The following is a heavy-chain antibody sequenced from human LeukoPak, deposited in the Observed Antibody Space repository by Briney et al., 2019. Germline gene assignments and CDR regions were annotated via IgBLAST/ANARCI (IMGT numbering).Heavy chain of an antibody. D-gene: IGHD6-19*01. CDR2: IKNDGSET. V-gene: IGHV3-7*03. J-gene: IGHJ4*02. CDR1: GFNFRDHW. CDR3: VKNDGWFHLAQ. Sequence: RGSLRLSCAVSGFNFRDHWMDWVRQAPGKGLEWVGHIKNDGSETYYLDSLKGRFSISGDNTNNALYLQMNSLRVEDTAVYYCVKNDGWFHLAQWGQGTLVTVSS.